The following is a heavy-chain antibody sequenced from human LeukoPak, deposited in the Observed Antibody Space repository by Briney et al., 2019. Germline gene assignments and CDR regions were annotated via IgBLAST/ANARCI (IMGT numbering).Heavy chain of an antibody. CDR1: GGSISSYY. J-gene: IGHJ4*02. CDR2: ICTSGST. V-gene: IGHV4-4*08. CDR3: AREGRRITIFGVAELFDY. Sequence: KPSETLSLTCTVSGGSISSYYWSWIRQPPGKGLEWIGRICTSGSTNYNPSLKSRVTISVDTSKNQFSLKLSSVTAADTAVYYCAREGRRITIFGVAELFDYWGQGTLVTVSS. D-gene: IGHD3-3*01.